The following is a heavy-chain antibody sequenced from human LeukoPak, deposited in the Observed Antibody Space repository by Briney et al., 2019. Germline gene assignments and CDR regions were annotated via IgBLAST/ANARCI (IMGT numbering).Heavy chain of an antibody. J-gene: IGHJ5*02. CDR3: ARDRSSYYDFWSGYFRGFDP. CDR1: GYTFTSYG. D-gene: IGHD3-3*01. V-gene: IGHV1-18*01. Sequence: AASVKVSCKASGYTFTSYGISWVRQAPGQGLEWMGWISAYNGNTNYAQKLQGRVTMTTDTSTSTAYMELRSLRSDDTAVYYCARDRSSYYDFWSGYFRGFDPWGQGTLVTVSS. CDR2: ISAYNGNT.